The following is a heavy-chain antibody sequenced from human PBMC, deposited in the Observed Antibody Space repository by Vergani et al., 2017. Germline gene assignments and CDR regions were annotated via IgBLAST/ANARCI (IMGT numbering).Heavy chain of an antibody. Sequence: EVQLLESGGGLVQPGGSLRLSCAASGFTFSSYSMNWVRQAPGKGLEWVSSISSSSSYIYYADSVKGRFTISRDNSKNTLYLQMNSLRAEDTAVYYCAKWGGTTRAYFDYWGQGTLVTVSS. D-gene: IGHD4-17*01. CDR3: AKWGGTTRAYFDY. CDR1: GFTFSSYS. V-gene: IGHV3-21*04. J-gene: IGHJ4*02. CDR2: ISSSSSYI.